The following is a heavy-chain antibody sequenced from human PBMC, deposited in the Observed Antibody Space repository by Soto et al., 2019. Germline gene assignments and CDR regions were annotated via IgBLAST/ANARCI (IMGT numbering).Heavy chain of an antibody. V-gene: IGHV4-39*07. CDR1: GGSISSSSYY. D-gene: IGHD2-8*01. CDR2: INHSGNT. J-gene: IGHJ5*02. CDR3: ARGRGVFDA. Sequence: PSETLSLTCTVSGGSISSSSYYWGWFRQPPGKGLEWIGEINHSGNTNYNPSLRSRVTISIDTSKNQLSLNLRSVSAADTAVYYCARGRGVFDAWGQGTPVTVSS.